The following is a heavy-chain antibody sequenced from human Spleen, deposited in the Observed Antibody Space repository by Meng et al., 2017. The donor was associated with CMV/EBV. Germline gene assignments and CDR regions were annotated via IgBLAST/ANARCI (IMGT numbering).Heavy chain of an antibody. CDR1: GYTFTSRG. D-gene: IGHD3-10*01. CDR3: ARDRGVIGQRYFDY. V-gene: IGHV1-18*01. Sequence: ASVKVSCKASGYTFTSRGISWVRQAPGQGLEWMGWISAYNGNTNYAQKLQGRVTMTTDTSTSTAYMELRNLRSDDTAVYYCARDRGVIGQRYFDYWGQGTLVTVSS. J-gene: IGHJ4*02. CDR2: ISAYNGNT.